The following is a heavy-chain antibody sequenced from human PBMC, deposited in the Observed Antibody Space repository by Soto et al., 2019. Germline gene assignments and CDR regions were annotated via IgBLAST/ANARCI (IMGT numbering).Heavy chain of an antibody. CDR2: ISRGASAI. CDR3: ATIAAPPGFDI. J-gene: IGHJ3*02. CDR1: GFAFSTYE. Sequence: PGGSLRLSCAASGFAFSTYEMNWVRQAPGKGLEWVSYISRGASAIYYADSVRGRFTISRDNAKNSLYLQMNSLRAEDTAVYYCATIAAPPGFDIWGQGTMVTVSS. V-gene: IGHV3-48*03. D-gene: IGHD2-15*01.